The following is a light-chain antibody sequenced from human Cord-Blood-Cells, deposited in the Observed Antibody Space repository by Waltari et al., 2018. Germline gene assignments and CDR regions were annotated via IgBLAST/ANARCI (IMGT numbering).Light chain of an antibody. J-gene: IGLJ3*02. CDR1: SSDVGRSNL. V-gene: IGLV2-23*01. CDR2: EGS. Sequence: QSALTQPASVSGSPGQSITLPCTGTSSDVGRSNLVSWYQQHPGKAPKLLIYEGSKRPSVVSNRFSGSKSGNTASLTISGLQAEDEADYYCCSYAGSSTSWVFGGGTKLTVL. CDR3: CSYAGSSTSWV.